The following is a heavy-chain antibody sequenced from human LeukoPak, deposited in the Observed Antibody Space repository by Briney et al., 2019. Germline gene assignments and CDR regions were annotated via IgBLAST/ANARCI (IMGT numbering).Heavy chain of an antibody. CDR2: ISAYNGNT. D-gene: IGHD3-10*01. CDR3: ARSPSYYYGSGSEF. CDR1: GYTFTSYG. V-gene: IGHV1-18*01. Sequence: GASVKVSCMASGYTFTSYGISWVRQAPGQGLEWMGWISAYNGNTNYAQTLQGRVTMTTDTSTSTAYMELRSLRSDDTAVYYCARSPSYYYGSGSEFWGQGTLVTVSS. J-gene: IGHJ4*02.